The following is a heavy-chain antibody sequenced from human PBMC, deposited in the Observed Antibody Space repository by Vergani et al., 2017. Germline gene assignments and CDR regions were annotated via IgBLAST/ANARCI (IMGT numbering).Heavy chain of an antibody. CDR2: IYPGDSDT. V-gene: IGHV5-51*01. J-gene: IGHJ4*02. Sequence: EVQLVQSGAEVKTPGESLKISCKGSGYSFTSYWIGWVRQMPGKGLEWMGIIYPGDSDTRYSPSFQGQVTISADKSISTAYLQWSSLKASDTAMYYCARSSTIFGVVTSFDYWGQGTLVTVSS. D-gene: IGHD3-3*01. CDR3: ARSSTIFGVVTSFDY. CDR1: GYSFTSYW.